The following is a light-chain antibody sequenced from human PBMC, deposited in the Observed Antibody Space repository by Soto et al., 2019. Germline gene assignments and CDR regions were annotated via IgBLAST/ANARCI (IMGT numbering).Light chain of an antibody. J-gene: IGKJ5*01. V-gene: IGKV3-11*01. CDR1: QSVRSY. Sequence: EIVLTQSPATLSLSPGERATXPCRASQSVRSYLAWYQQKPGQAPRLLIYDASNRATGIPARFSGSGSGTDFTLTITRLEPEDFAVYYCQQYGSSPPFGQGTRLEI. CDR3: QQYGSSPP. CDR2: DAS.